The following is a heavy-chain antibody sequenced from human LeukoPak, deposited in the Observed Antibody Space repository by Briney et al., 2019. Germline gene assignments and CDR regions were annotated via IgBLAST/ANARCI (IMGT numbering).Heavy chain of an antibody. D-gene: IGHD3-22*01. CDR3: ARDPRPGCDSSGTAEYFQH. J-gene: IGHJ1*01. CDR2: ISSSGSTI. V-gene: IGHV3-11*01. CDR1: GFTFSDYY. Sequence: GGSLRLSCAASGFTFSDYYMSWIRQAPGKGLEWVSYISSSGSTIYYADSVKGRFTISRDNAKNSLYLQMNSLRAEDTAVYYCARDPRPGCDSSGTAEYFQHWGQGTLVTVSS.